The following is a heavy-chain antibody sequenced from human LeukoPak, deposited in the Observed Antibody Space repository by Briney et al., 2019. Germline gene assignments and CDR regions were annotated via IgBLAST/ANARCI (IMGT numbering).Heavy chain of an antibody. CDR3: GRDLGGLNWNSLDY. CDR2: INTDGSIT. Sequence: GGSLRLSCAASGFTFSSYAMNWVRQAPGKGPVWVSRINTDGSITNYADSVKGRFTISRDNAKNTLYLQMNTLGADDTALYYCGRDLGGLNWNSLDYWGQGALVTVSS. V-gene: IGHV3-74*01. CDR1: GFTFSSYA. J-gene: IGHJ4*02. D-gene: IGHD1-1*01.